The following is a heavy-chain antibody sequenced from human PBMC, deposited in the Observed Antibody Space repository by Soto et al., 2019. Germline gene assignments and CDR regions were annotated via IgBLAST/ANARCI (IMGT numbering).Heavy chain of an antibody. Sequence: SETLSLTCAVYGGSFSGYYWSWIRQPPGKGPEWIGEINHSGSTNYNPSLKSRVTISVDTSKNQFSLKLSSVTAADTAVYYCARGRCCSSTSCYTHYYYYGMDVWGQGTTVTVSS. V-gene: IGHV4-34*01. CDR2: INHSGST. CDR3: ARGRCCSSTSCYTHYYYYGMDV. D-gene: IGHD2-2*02. CDR1: GGSFSGYY. J-gene: IGHJ6*02.